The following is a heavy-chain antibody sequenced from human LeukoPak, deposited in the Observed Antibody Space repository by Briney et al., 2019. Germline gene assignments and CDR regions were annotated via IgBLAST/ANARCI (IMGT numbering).Heavy chain of an antibody. CDR1: GGSISSGDYY. Sequence: PSETLSLTCTVSGGSISSGDYYWSWIRQPPGKGLEWIAYIYYSGSTYYNPSLKSRVTISVDTSKNQFSLKLSSVTAADTAVYYCARDGAALGIPNWFDPWGQGTLVTVSS. D-gene: IGHD7-27*01. V-gene: IGHV4-30-4*08. J-gene: IGHJ5*02. CDR2: IYYSGST. CDR3: ARDGAALGIPNWFDP.